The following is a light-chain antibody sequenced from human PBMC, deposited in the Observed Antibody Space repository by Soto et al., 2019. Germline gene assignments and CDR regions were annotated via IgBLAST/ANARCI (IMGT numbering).Light chain of an antibody. CDR1: SSDIRDYAY. CDR3: SSYTSSGIV. CDR2: DVN. V-gene: IGLV2-14*01. J-gene: IGLJ2*01. Sequence: QSVLTQPASVSGSPGQSITISCAGASSDIRDYAYVSWYQQYPGKAPKLMIYDVNNRPSGVSHRFSGSMSGNTASLTIYGLQPEDEADYYCSSYTSSGIVFGGGTKVTVL.